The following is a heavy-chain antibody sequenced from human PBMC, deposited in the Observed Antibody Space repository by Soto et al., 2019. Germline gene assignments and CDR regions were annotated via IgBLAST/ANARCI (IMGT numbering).Heavy chain of an antibody. D-gene: IGHD1-26*01. CDR3: ASHSGCSPEGRYYSGMDV. Sequence: QVQLVQSGAEVKKPGSSVKVSCKASGGTFSSYAISWVRQAPGQGLEWMGGILPIFGTADYAQKFQGRVTIPATESTSAAYRELCRLGAEDSAVYYCASHSGCSPEGRYYSGMDVWGQGATVSVSA. CDR1: GGTFSSYA. V-gene: IGHV1-69*12. J-gene: IGHJ6*01. CDR2: ILPIFGTA.